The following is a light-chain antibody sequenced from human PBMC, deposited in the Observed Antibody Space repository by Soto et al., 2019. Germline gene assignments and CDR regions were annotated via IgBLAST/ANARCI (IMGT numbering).Light chain of an antibody. J-gene: IGKJ4*01. CDR3: QQRSNWPPA. Sequence: EIVLTQSPATLSLSPGERATLSCRASRSVSSSLAWYQQKPGHAPRLLIYDASNRATGIPARFSGSGSGTDFTLTISSLEPEDFAVYYCQQRSNWPPAFGGGTKVEIK. V-gene: IGKV3-11*01. CDR2: DAS. CDR1: RSVSSS.